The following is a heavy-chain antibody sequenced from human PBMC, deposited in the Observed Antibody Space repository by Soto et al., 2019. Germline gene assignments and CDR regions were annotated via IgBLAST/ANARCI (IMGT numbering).Heavy chain of an antibody. CDR3: AKAPVVPAAIAEYFQH. CDR2: ISGSGGST. CDR1: GFTISGYA. D-gene: IGHD2-2*01. Sequence: GGSLRLSCAASGFTISGYAMSWVRQAPGKGLEWVSAISGSGGSTYYADSVKGRFTISRDNSKNTLYLQMNSLRAEDTAVYYCAKAPVVPAAIAEYFQHWAQGTLVTVSS. V-gene: IGHV3-23*01. J-gene: IGHJ1*01.